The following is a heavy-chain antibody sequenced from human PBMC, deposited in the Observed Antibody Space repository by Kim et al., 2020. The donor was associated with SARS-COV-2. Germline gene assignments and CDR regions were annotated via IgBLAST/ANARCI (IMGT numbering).Heavy chain of an antibody. V-gene: IGHV3-30-3*01. CDR1: GFTFSSYA. J-gene: IGHJ4*02. Sequence: GGSLRLSCAASGFTFSSYAMHWVRQAPGKGLEWVAVISYDGSNKYYADSVKGRFTISRDNSKNTLYLQMNSLRAEDTAVYYCAGTLRFLEWLSYWGQGTLVTVSS. D-gene: IGHD3-3*01. CDR2: ISYDGSNK. CDR3: AGTLRFLEWLSY.